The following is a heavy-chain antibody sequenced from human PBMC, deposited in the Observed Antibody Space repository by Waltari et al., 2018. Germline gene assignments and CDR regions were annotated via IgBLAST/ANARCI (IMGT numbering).Heavy chain of an antibody. CDR1: GDPLIHTDC. CDR2: VRGDGKS. D-gene: IGHD1-26*01. Sequence: QLQLQESRPGLVKPLGTLSPTSGVSGDPLIHTDCWSWVRQSPQRGLEWVGQVRGDGKSNYNPSFASRVTISLDTSKNQFSLNLNFATAADTAMYYCARDRGRGLYLDTWGPGTPVTVSP. V-gene: IGHV4-4*02. J-gene: IGHJ4*02. CDR3: ARDRGRGLYLDT.